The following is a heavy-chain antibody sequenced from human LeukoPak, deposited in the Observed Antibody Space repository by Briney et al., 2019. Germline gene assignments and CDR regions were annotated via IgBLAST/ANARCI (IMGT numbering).Heavy chain of an antibody. CDR3: ARAMVRGVIIDY. D-gene: IGHD3-10*01. V-gene: IGHV4-59*01. Sequence: PSETLSLTCTVSGGSISSYYWSWIRQPPGKGLEWIGYIYHSGTTNYNPSLKSRVTISVDTSKNQFSLKLSSVTAADTAVYYCARAMVRGVIIDYWGQGTLVTVSS. CDR2: IYHSGTT. CDR1: GGSISSYY. J-gene: IGHJ4*02.